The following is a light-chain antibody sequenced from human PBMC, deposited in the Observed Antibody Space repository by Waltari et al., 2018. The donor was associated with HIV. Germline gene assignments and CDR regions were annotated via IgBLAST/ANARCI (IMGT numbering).Light chain of an antibody. V-gene: IGLV1-44*01. CDR1: DSNIGSNT. Sequence: QSVLTQPPSASGTPGQRVVISCSGSDSNIGSNTITWFQQLPGSAPKVLVYSDDHRPAGVPERFSGSKSGTSASLAISGGQSEDEADYYCAAWDDSLNAYVFGSGTKVTVL. CDR3: AAWDDSLNAYV. CDR2: SDD. J-gene: IGLJ1*01.